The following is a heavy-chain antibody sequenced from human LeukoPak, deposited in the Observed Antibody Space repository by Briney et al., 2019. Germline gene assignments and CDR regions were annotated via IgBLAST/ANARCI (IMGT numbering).Heavy chain of an antibody. V-gene: IGHV1-2*02. Sequence: ASVKVSCKASGYTFTGYYMHWVRQAPGQGLEWMGWINPNSGGTNYAQKFQGRVTMTRDTSISTAYMELSRLRSDDTAVYYCARSNYDESRGYYYDYGAEGTLVTVSS. CDR1: GYTFTGYY. CDR3: ARSNYDESRGYYYDY. J-gene: IGHJ4*02. CDR2: INPNSGGT. D-gene: IGHD3-22*01.